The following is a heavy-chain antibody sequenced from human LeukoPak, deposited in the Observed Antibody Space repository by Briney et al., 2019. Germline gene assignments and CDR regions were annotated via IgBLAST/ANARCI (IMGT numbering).Heavy chain of an antibody. D-gene: IGHD1-26*01. J-gene: IGHJ4*02. CDR1: GFTFDDYG. Sequence: GGSLRLSCAASGFTFDDYGMNWVRQAPGKGLEWVSGINWNGGSTGYADSVKGRFTISRGNAKNSLYLQVNSLRAEDTALYYCAREPSGSYHFDYSGQGTLVTVFS. CDR3: AREPSGSYHFDY. V-gene: IGHV3-20*04. CDR2: INWNGGST.